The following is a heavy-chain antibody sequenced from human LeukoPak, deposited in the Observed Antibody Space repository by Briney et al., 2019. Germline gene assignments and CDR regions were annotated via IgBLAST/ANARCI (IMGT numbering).Heavy chain of an antibody. D-gene: IGHD5-12*01. CDR3: AKDSSGYDFTSSPDY. CDR1: GFTFSSYA. V-gene: IGHV3-23*01. Sequence: PGGSLSPSCAASGFTFSSYAMSWVRQAPGKGLEWVSAISGSGGSTYYADSVKGPFTTSRDNSKNTLYLQMNSLRAEDTAVYYCAKDSSGYDFTSSPDYWGQGTLVTVSS. CDR2: ISGSGGST. J-gene: IGHJ4*02.